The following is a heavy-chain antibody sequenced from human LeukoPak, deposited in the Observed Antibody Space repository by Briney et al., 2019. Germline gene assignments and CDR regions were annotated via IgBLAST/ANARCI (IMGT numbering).Heavy chain of an antibody. CDR1: GGTFSSYA. D-gene: IGHD3-3*01. V-gene: IGHV1-69*04. CDR2: IIPILGIA. CDR3: ARVRREYDFWSGLYYFDY. J-gene: IGHJ4*02. Sequence: ASVKVSCKASGGTFSSYAISWVRQAPGQGLEWMGRIIPILGIANYAQKFQGRVTITADKSTSTAYMELSSLRSEDTAVYYCARVRREYDFWSGLYYFDYWGQGTLVTVSS.